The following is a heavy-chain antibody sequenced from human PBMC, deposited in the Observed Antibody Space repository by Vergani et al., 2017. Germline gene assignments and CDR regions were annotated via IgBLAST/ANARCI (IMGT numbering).Heavy chain of an antibody. J-gene: IGHJ3*02. V-gene: IGHV4-4*07. CDR2: IYTSGST. Sequence: QVQLQESGPGLVKPSETLSLTCTVSGGSISSYYWSWIRQPAGKGLEWIGRIYTSGSTNYNPSLKSRVTMSVDTSKNQFSLKLSTVTAADTAVYYCAREMVSGWYEGGAFDIWGQGTMVTVSS. D-gene: IGHD6-19*01. CDR1: GGSISSYY. CDR3: AREMVSGWYEGGAFDI.